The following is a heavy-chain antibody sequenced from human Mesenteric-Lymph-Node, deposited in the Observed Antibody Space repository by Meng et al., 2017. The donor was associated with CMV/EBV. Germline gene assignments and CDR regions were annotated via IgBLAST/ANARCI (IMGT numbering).Heavy chain of an antibody. Sequence: SETLSLTCSVSGGSISTNNWWAWVRQSPGQGLEWIGEVYHIGDTNYNPSLQSRVTISIDKSKNLFSLELSSVTAADTAVYYCAREGCSSTSCADPGSYYGMDVWGQGTTVTVSS. CDR2: VYHIGDT. CDR3: AREGCSSTSCADPGSYYGMDV. CDR1: GGSISTNNW. D-gene: IGHD2-2*01. J-gene: IGHJ6*02. V-gene: IGHV4/OR15-8*02.